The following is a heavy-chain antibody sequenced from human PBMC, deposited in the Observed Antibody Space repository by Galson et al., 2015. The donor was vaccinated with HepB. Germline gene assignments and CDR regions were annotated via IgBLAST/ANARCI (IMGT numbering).Heavy chain of an antibody. CDR3: ARVFLGSVVVPAAGNWFDP. J-gene: IGHJ5*02. Sequence: CAISGDSVSSNSAAWNWIRQSPSRGLEWLGRTYYRSTWYNDYAVSVKSRITINPDTSKNQFSLQLNSVTPEDTAVYYCARVFLGSVVVPAAGNWFDPWGQGTLVTVSS. CDR1: GDSVSSNSAA. CDR2: TYYRSTWYN. D-gene: IGHD2-2*01. V-gene: IGHV6-1*01.